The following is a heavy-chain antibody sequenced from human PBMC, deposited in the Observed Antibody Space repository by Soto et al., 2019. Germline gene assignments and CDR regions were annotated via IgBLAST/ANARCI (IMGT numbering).Heavy chain of an antibody. Sequence: EVQLLESGGGLVQPGGSLRLSCAASGFTFSSYAMSWVRQAPGKGLEWVSAISGSGGSTYYADSVKGRFTISRDNSKNTLYLQMNRPRAEDTAVYYCAKGASCIQLWHGRWGHYYYYYGMDVWGQGTTVTVSS. V-gene: IGHV3-23*01. CDR1: GFTFSSYA. J-gene: IGHJ6*02. CDR2: ISGSGGST. CDR3: AKGASCIQLWHGRWGHYYYYYGMDV. D-gene: IGHD5-18*01.